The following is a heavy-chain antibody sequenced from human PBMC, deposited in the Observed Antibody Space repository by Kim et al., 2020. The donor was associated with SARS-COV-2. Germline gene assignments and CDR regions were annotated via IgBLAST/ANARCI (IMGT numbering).Heavy chain of an antibody. CDR3: ARQAVAGSFDY. D-gene: IGHD6-19*01. V-gene: IGHV1-18*01. J-gene: IGHJ4*02. Sequence: NYAPKVKGTVTMTTDHSTRTAYMELRSLRSDDTAVDYCARQAVAGSFDYWGQGTLVTVSS.